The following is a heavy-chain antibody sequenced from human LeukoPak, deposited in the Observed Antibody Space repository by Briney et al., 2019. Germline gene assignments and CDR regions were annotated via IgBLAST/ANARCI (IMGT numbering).Heavy chain of an antibody. V-gene: IGHV1-69*04. J-gene: IGHJ4*02. CDR1: GGTFSSYA. CDR2: IIPILGIA. D-gene: IGHD5-12*01. Sequence: ASVKVSCKASGGTFSSYAISWVRQAPGQGLEWMGRIIPILGIANYARKFQGRVTITADESTSTAYMELSSLRSEDTAVYYCARGGGYDPYFDYWGQGTLVTVSS. CDR3: ARGGGYDPYFDY.